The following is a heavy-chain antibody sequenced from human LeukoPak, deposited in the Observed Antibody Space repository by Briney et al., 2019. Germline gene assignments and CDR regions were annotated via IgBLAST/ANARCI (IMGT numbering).Heavy chain of an antibody. Sequence: GASVKVSCKASGYTFTGYYMHWVRQAPGQGLEWMGWINPNSGGTNYAQKFQGRVTMTRDTSISTAYMELSRLRSDDTAVYYCAGEIAAAGTHPVRYYYYYGMDVWGQGTTVTVSS. CDR3: AGEIAAAGTHPVRYYYYYGMDV. CDR1: GYTFTGYY. J-gene: IGHJ6*02. CDR2: INPNSGGT. V-gene: IGHV1-2*02. D-gene: IGHD6-13*01.